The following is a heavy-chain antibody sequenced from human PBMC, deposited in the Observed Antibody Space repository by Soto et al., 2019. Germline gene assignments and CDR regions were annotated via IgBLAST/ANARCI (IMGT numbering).Heavy chain of an antibody. J-gene: IGHJ4*02. CDR2: ISSNGGST. CDR1: GFTLSSYA. V-gene: IGHV3-64*02. CDR3: AMFRYSSSSLYYFDY. D-gene: IGHD6-6*01. Sequence: PGGSLRLSCAASGFTLSSYAMHWVRQAPGKGLEYVSAISSNGGSTYYADSVKGRFTISRDNSKNTLYLQMGSLRAEDMAVYYCAMFRYSSSSLYYFDYCGQGTLVTVSS.